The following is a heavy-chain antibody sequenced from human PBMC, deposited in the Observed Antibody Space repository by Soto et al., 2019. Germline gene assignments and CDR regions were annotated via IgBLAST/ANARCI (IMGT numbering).Heavy chain of an antibody. CDR3: ANRRGVGLTRSSVDY. CDR1: GYTFNRHY. J-gene: IGHJ4*02. D-gene: IGHD1-26*01. Sequence: QVQLVQSGAEVRKPGASVKVSCKASGYTFNRHYIQWVRQAPGQGLEWMGMIDPSGGDTNYAKKCDGRVTLTSDTSTSTLYMELSSLRSEDTAVYYCANRRGVGLTRSSVDYWGPGTVVIVSS. CDR2: IDPSGGDT. V-gene: IGHV1-46*02.